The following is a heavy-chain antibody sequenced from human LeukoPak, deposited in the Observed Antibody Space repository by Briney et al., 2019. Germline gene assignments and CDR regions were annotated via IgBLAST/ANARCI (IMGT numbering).Heavy chain of an antibody. J-gene: IGHJ3*02. CDR2: IFTSGNT. CDR1: GGSISDSMISYY. Sequence: SGTLSLTCTASGGSISDSMISYYRRWIRQPAGWGPDWNGPIFTSGNTNYNPPLKSRVTMSVDTSKNQFPLRLNPVTAADTAVYYCARGRNSWTAFDIWGQETMVTVSS. CDR3: ARGRNSWTAFDI. V-gene: IGHV4-4*07. D-gene: IGHD6-13*01.